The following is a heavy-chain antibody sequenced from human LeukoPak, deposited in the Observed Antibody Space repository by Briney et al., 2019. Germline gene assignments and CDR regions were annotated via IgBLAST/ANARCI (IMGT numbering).Heavy chain of an antibody. CDR1: GFTFDDYG. D-gene: IGHD6-13*01. V-gene: IGHV3-20*04. CDR2: INWNGGST. Sequence: GGSLRLPCAASGFTFDDYGMSWVRQAPGKGLEWVSGINWNGGSTGYADSVKGRFTISRDNAKNSLYLQMNSLRAEDTALYYCARVGIAAADYYFDYWGQGTLVTVSS. J-gene: IGHJ4*02. CDR3: ARVGIAAADYYFDY.